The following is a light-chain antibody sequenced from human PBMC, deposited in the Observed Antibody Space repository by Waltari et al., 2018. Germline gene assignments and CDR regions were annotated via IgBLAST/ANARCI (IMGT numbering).Light chain of an antibody. J-gene: IGLJ3*02. V-gene: IGLV2-14*03. Sequence: QSALTQPASVSGSPGLSSTISCTASSRDVITYNSVAWYQQPPTPAPRLLFYDSRPRPSGISLRFSGSLSGNTASLTISGLQAEDEADYYCSSFTTSSTWVFGGGTKLTVL. CDR2: DSR. CDR3: SSFTTSSTWV. CDR1: SRDVITYNS.